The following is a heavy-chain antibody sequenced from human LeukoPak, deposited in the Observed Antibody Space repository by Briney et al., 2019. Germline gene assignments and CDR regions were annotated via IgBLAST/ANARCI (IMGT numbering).Heavy chain of an antibody. D-gene: IGHD1-26*01. CDR2: IIPTFGTA. CDR1: GGTFSSYA. CDR3: ARGGFGGSSSYFDY. V-gene: IGHV1-69*05. Sequence: AASVKVSCKAPGGTFSSYAISWVRQAPGQGLEWMGRIIPTFGTANYAQKFQGRVTITTDESTSTAYMELSSLRSEDTAVYYCARGGFGGSSSYFDYWGQGTLVTVSS. J-gene: IGHJ4*02.